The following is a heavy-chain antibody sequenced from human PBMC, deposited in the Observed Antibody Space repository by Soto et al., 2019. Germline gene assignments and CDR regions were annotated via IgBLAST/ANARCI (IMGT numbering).Heavy chain of an antibody. CDR1: GFIFSDYN. CDR3: ARESEGDLGTGFGH. D-gene: IGHD2-21*02. Sequence: QVQLVESGGGLVKPGGSLRLSCASSGFIFSDYNMSWLRQAPGKGLECVSYISASGITIFNADSVKGRFTISRDNAEKSLYLQMNSLRAEDTAVYYCARESEGDLGTGFGHWGQGTVVTVSP. CDR2: ISASGITI. J-gene: IGHJ4*02. V-gene: IGHV3-11*01.